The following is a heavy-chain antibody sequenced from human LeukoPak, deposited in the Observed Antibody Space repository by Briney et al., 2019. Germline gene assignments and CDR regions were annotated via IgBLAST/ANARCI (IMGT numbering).Heavy chain of an antibody. D-gene: IGHD2-21*01. CDR2: INTGGISA. J-gene: IGHJ3*02. CDR1: GFNFSSHA. Sequence: GGSLRLSCAASGFNFSSHAMSWVRQAPGKGLVWVSRINTGGISAHSGDSVKGRFTISRDTAKNTLYLQMNSLRAEDTAVYYCARGDYAFDIWGQGTMVTVSS. V-gene: IGHV3-74*01. CDR3: ARGDYAFDI.